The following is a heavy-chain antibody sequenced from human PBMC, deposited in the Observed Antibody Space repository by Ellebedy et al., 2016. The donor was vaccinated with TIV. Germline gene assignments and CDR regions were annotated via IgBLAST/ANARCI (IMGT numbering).Heavy chain of an antibody. CDR3: AREGKRMTADY. J-gene: IGHJ4*02. CDR2: ISSSSSYI. D-gene: IGHD3-10*01. CDR1: GFTFSSYS. V-gene: IGHV3-21*01. Sequence: GESLKISXAASGFTFSSYSMNWVRQAPGKGLEWVSSISSSSSYIYYADSVKGRFTISRDNAKNSLYLQMNSLRAEDTAVYYCAREGKRMTADYWGQGTLVTVSS.